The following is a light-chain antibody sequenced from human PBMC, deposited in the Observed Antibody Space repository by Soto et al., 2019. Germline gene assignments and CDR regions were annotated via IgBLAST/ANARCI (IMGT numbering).Light chain of an antibody. V-gene: IGLV2-14*03. J-gene: IGLJ3*02. CDR1: SSDIGGYNY. CDR3: SSYTSNNTPWV. Sequence: QSVLTQPASVSGSPGQSITISCTGTSSDIGGYNYVSWYQRHPGKAPKLMISSVNIRPSGVSNRFSGSKSGNTASLTISGLQAEDEADYYCSSYTSNNTPWVFGGGTKVTVL. CDR2: SVN.